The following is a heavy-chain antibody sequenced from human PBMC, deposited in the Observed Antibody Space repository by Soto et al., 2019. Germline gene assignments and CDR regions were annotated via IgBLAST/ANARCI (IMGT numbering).Heavy chain of an antibody. D-gene: IGHD2-21*02. CDR3: ARLLTAALFSYDL. Sequence: QITLKESGPTLVKPTQTLTLTCTLSGFSHSTSGVAVGWIRQPPGKALEWLGHIYWNDDKYYSTSLKSRLSLTKDTSKNQVVLTMTNVDPVATGTYYCARLLTAALFSYDLWGQGTLVTVSS. CDR1: GFSHSTSGVA. J-gene: IGHJ5*02. CDR2: IYWNDDK. V-gene: IGHV2-5*01.